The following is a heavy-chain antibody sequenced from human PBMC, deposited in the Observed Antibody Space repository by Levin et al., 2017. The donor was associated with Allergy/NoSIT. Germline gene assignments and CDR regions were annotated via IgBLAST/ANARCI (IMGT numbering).Heavy chain of an antibody. J-gene: IGHJ4*02. D-gene: IGHD2-15*01. CDR2: INAGNGNT. V-gene: IGHV1-3*01. CDR1: GYTFTSYA. Sequence: ASVKVSCKASGYTFTSYAMHWVRQAPGQRLEWMGWINAGNGNTKYSQKFQGRVTITRDTSASTAYMELSSLRSEDTAVYYCARGFGSVVVAANPIDYWGQGTLVTVSS. CDR3: ARGFGSVVVAANPIDY.